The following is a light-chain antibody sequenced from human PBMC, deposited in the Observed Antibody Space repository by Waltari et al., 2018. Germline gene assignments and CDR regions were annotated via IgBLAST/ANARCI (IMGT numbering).Light chain of an antibody. CDR1: SHDVGVFDY. CDR3: SSYGGSSTLV. Sequence: QSALTQPPSASGSPGQSVTISCTGSSHDVGVFDYVSWYQQQPGKAPKLIIHEVNKRPSGVPDRFSGSKSGNSAYLTVSGLQADDEGDYHCSSYGGSSTLVFGGGTKLTVL. J-gene: IGLJ2*01. CDR2: EVN. V-gene: IGLV2-8*01.